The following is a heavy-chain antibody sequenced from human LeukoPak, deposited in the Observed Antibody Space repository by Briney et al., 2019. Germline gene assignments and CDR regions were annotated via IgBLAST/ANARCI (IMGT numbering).Heavy chain of an antibody. J-gene: IGHJ6*03. CDR1: GFTFSSYW. CDR3: ARGLPYYYYMDV. Sequence: GGSLRPSCAASGFTFSSYWMHWVRQAPGKGLVWVSRINSDGSSTSYADSVKGRFTISRDNAKNTLYLQMNSLRAEDTAVYYCARGLPYYYYMDVWGKGTTVTVSS. V-gene: IGHV3-74*01. D-gene: IGHD4-11*01. CDR2: INSDGSST.